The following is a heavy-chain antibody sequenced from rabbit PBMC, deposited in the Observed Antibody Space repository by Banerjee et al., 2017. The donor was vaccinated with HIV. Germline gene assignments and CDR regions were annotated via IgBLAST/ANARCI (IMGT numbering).Heavy chain of an antibody. J-gene: IGHJ6*01. CDR1: GFDFSSGYD. Sequence: QQLVESGGGLVKPGASLTLTCKASGFDFSSGYDMCWVRQAPGKGLEWIACIWTGSTDSTFYASWAKGRFTISRTSSTTVTLQMTSLTAADTATYFCAREGDLWGPGTLVTVS. CDR3: AREGDL. V-gene: IGHV1S40*01. CDR2: IWTGSTDST.